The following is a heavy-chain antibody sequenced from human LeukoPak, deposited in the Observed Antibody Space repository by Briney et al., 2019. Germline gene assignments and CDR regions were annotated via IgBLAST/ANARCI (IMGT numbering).Heavy chain of an antibody. CDR3: ARDSVFRGYSGYDYGGDY. J-gene: IGHJ4*02. CDR2: ISGSGGSK. CDR1: GFTFSSDA. Sequence: PGGSLRLSCAASGFTFSSDAMSWVRQAPGKGLEWVSAISGSGGSKYYADSVKGRFTISRYNSKNTLYLQMNSLRAEDTAVYYCARDSVFRGYSGYDYGGDYWGQGTLVTVSS. D-gene: IGHD5-12*01. V-gene: IGHV3-23*01.